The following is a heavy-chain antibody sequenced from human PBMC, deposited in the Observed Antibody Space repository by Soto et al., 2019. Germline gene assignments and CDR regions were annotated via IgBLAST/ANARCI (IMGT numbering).Heavy chain of an antibody. CDR3: AKYRGPTASWYFEI. Sequence: EVQLLESGGGLVQPGGSLRLSCAASGFIFSSYAMAWVRQAPGKGLEWVSSISNSGDTYYADSVKGRFTISRDISKDTLFLQMNSLRAEDTAVFYCAKYRGPTASWYFEIWGRGTLVTVSS. CDR1: GFIFSSYA. V-gene: IGHV3-23*01. J-gene: IGHJ2*01. D-gene: IGHD4-17*01. CDR2: ISNSGDT.